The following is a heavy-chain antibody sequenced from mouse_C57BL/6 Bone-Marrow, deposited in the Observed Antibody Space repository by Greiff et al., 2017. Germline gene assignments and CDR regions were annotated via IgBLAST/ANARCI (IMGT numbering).Heavy chain of an antibody. D-gene: IGHD1-1*01. CDR3: ARDDYGSSPWFAY. CDR1: GYTFTSYG. CDR2: IYPRSGNT. J-gene: IGHJ3*01. Sequence: QVQLQQPGAELVRPGASVKLSCKASGYTFTSYGISWVKQRTGQGLDWIGEIYPRSGNTYYNEKFKGKATLTVDKSSSTAYMELRSLTSEDSAVYFCARDDYGSSPWFAYWGQGTLVTVSA. V-gene: IGHV1-81*01.